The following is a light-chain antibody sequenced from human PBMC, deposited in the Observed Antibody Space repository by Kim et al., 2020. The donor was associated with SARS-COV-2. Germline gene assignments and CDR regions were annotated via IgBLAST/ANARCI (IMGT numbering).Light chain of an antibody. CDR3: QSYDSINQV. Sequence: GKQVPVSWTRGRGSIASNYVQGYQRRPGSAPTTVIYADNQRPSGVPDRFSGSIDSSANSASLTISGLKTEDEADYYCQSYDSINQVFGGGTQLTVL. CDR1: RGSIASNY. J-gene: IGLJ2*01. CDR2: ADN. V-gene: IGLV6-57*03.